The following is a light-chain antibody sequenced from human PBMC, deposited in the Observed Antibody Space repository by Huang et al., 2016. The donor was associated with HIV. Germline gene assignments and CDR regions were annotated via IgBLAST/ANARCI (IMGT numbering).Light chain of an antibody. CDR2: TAS. V-gene: IGKV1-12*01. CDR1: QDLSNW. J-gene: IGKJ1*01. Sequence: DIQMTQSPSYVSASVGDRVTITCRASQDLSNWLAWYQQKPGKAPRLLIYTASNLKSGVPSRFSGSGSGTDFTLTIDGLQPEDFATYYCQQATSFPRTFGQGTKVDFK. CDR3: QQATSFPRT.